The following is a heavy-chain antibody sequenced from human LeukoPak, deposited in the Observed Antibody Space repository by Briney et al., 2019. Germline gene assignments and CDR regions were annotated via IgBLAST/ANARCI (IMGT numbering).Heavy chain of an antibody. CDR1: GYIFAAYW. CDR3: ARLQEDIVVVPAAIPYNWFDP. J-gene: IGHJ5*02. V-gene: IGHV5-51*01. CDR2: IYPGDSDT. Sequence: PGESLKISCKGSGYIFAAYWIGWVRQMPGKGLECMGSIYPGDSDTRYSPSFQGQVTISVDRSINTAYLQWNSLKASDTAIYYCARLQEDIVVVPAAIPYNWFDPWGRGSLVTVSS. D-gene: IGHD2-2*01.